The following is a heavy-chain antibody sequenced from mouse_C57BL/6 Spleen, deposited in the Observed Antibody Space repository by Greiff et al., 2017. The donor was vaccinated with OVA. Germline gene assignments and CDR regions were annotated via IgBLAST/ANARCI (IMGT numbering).Heavy chain of an antibody. CDR1: GYTFIAYY. CDR2: IYPGSGNT. D-gene: IGHD1-1*01. Sequence: QVQLQQSGAELVRPGASVKLSCKASGYTFIAYYLTWVKQRPGQGLEWIARIYPGSGNTYYNEKFKGQATLNAEKSSSTAYMQLSSLTSEDSAVYYCARCPNGGAMDYWGQGTSVTVSS. V-gene: IGHV1-76*01. CDR3: ARCPNGGAMDY. J-gene: IGHJ4*01.